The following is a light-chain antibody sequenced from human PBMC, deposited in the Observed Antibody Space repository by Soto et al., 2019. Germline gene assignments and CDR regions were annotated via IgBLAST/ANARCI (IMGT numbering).Light chain of an antibody. CDR3: LHMRT. J-gene: IGKJ1*01. V-gene: IGKV1-33*01. CDR2: DAS. CDR1: QDISNY. Sequence: DIQMTQSPSSLSASVGDRVTTTCQASQDISNYLNWYQQKLGKAPKLLIYDASNLETGVPSRFSGSGSGTEFSLTISSLQPDDFGSYYCLHMRTFGQGTKVDIK.